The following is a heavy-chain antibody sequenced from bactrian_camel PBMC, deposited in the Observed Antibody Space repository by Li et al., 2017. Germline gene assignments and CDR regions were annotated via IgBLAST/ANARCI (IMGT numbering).Heavy chain of an antibody. D-gene: IGHD3*01. Sequence: HVQLVESGGGSVQAGGSLRLSCAASGHTSSSCGMDWYRQPAGKEREWVSSITTDGNTMHAVSVKGRFTISRDHAKDILYLQMNSLKPEDTALYYCAADPRQMTPIQALNAVYNYRGQGTQVTVS. CDR2: ITTDGNT. J-gene: IGHJ4*01. V-gene: IGHV3S53*01. CDR3: AADPRQMTPIQALNAVYNY. CDR1: GHTSSSCG.